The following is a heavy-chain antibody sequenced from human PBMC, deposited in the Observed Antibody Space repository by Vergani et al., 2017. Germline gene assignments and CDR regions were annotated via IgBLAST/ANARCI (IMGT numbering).Heavy chain of an antibody. V-gene: IGHV1-69*18. CDR3: AREPYCGGDCYSGGTYYGMDV. CDR2: IIPIFGTA. Sequence: QVQLVQSGAEVKKPGSSVKVSCKASGGTFSSYAISWVRQAPGQGLEWMGRIIPIFGTANYAQKFQGRVTITADESTSTAYMELSSLRSADTAVYYCAREPYCGGDCYSGGTYYGMDVWGQGTTVTVSS. CDR1: GGTFSSYA. J-gene: IGHJ6*02. D-gene: IGHD2-21*02.